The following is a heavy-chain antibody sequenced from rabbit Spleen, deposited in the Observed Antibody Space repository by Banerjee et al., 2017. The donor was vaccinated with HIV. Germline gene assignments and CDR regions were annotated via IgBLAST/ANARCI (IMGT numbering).Heavy chain of an antibody. CDR3: ARDTSSSFSSYGMDL. V-gene: IGHV1S45*01. CDR1: GFSFSSSYW. J-gene: IGHJ6*01. D-gene: IGHD1-1*01. CDR2: IYTGSSGEA. Sequence: QEQLEESGGGLVKPEGSLTLTCTASGFSFSSSYWMCWVRQAPGKGLEWIGCIYTGSSGEAYYASWAKGRFTISKTSSTTVTLQLNSLTAADTATYFCARDTSSSFSSYGMDLWGQGTLVTVS.